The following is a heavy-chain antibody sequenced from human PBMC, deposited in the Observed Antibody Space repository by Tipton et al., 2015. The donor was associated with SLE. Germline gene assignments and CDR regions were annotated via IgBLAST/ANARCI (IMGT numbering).Heavy chain of an antibody. V-gene: IGHV5-51*01. Sequence: VQLVQSGAEVKKPGESLKISCKGSGYSLTTYWIGWVRQMPGKGLEWMGIIYPGDSDTKYSPSFQGQVTISADKSISTAYLQWSSLKASDTAMYYCARHDAHYFDSSGPDYWGQGTLVTVSA. CDR3: ARHDAHYFDSSGPDY. D-gene: IGHD3-22*01. CDR1: GYSLTTYW. J-gene: IGHJ4*02. CDR2: IYPGDSDT.